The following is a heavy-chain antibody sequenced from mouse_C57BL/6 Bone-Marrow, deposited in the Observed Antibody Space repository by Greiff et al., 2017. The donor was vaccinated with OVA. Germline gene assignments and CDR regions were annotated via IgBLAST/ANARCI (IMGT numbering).Heavy chain of an antibody. Sequence: QVQLKQPGAELVKPGASVKLSCKASGYTFTSYWMHWVKQRPGRGLEWIGRIDPNSGGTKYNEKFKSKATLTVDKPSSTAYMQLSSLTSEDSAVYYCARVGTTVDWYFDVWGTGTTVTVSS. CDR3: ARVGTTVDWYFDV. CDR1: GYTFTSYW. D-gene: IGHD1-1*01. V-gene: IGHV1-72*01. J-gene: IGHJ1*03. CDR2: IDPNSGGT.